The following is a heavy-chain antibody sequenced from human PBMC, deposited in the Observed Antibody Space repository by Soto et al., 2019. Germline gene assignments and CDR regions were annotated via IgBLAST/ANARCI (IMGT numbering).Heavy chain of an antibody. V-gene: IGHV1-69*13. CDR3: ARPSHDYSNSKLRSYYLYGMDV. Sequence: PPASVKVSCKASGGTFSSYAISWVRQAPGQGLEWMGGIIPIFGTANYAQKFQGRVTITADESTSTAYMELSSLRSEDTAVYYCARPSHDYSNSKLRSYYLYGMDVWGQGTTVTVSS. D-gene: IGHD4-4*01. CDR2: IIPIFGTA. CDR1: GGTFSSYA. J-gene: IGHJ6*02.